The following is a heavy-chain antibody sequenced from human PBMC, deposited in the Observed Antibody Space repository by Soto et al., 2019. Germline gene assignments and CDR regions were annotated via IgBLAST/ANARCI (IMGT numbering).Heavy chain of an antibody. D-gene: IGHD3-10*01. Sequence: SEPLCVSCSVAGGSIIDVGCRWSWINKNPGKGLEWIGYIYYSGSTYYNPSLKSRVTISVDTSGNEFSLELSSVTAADTSVYYCARATSHYASGRYEGGYYYFDYWGQGTLVTVSS. J-gene: IGHJ4*02. V-gene: IGHV4-31*03. CDR2: IYYSGST. CDR3: ARATSHYASGRYEGGYYYFDY. CDR1: GGSIIDVGCR.